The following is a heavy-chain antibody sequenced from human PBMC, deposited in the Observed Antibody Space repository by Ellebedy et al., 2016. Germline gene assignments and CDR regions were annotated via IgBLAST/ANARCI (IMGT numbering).Heavy chain of an antibody. CDR1: KFTFSTYA. CDR2: ISDGGGRT. V-gene: IGHV3-23*01. Sequence: GGSLRLSCAASKFTFSTYAMNWVRQAPGKGLEWVSSISDGGGRTFYADSVRGRFTISRDNSKNTLYLQMNTLRAEDTAVYYCAKGFDGSGTSHYMDVWGKGTTVTVSS. J-gene: IGHJ6*03. D-gene: IGHD3-10*01. CDR3: AKGFDGSGTSHYMDV.